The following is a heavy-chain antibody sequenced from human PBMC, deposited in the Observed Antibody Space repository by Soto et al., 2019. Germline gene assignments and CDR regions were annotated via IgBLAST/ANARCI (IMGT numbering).Heavy chain of an antibody. CDR1: GGSFSGYY. D-gene: IGHD3-3*01. CDR3: ARGDLDYDFWSGYFPYGMDV. CDR2: INHSGST. Sequence: PSETLSLTCAVYGGSFSGYYWSWIRQPPGKGLEWIGEINHSGSTNYNPSLKSRVTISVDTSKNQFSLKLSSVTAADTAVYYCARGDLDYDFWSGYFPYGMDVWGQGTTVTVSS. V-gene: IGHV4-34*01. J-gene: IGHJ6*02.